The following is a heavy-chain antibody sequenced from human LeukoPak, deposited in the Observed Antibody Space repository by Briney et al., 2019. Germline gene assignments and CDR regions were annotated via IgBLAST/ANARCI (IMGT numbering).Heavy chain of an antibody. J-gene: IGHJ4*02. CDR2: SRSKAKSYTT. Sequence: GGSLRLSCAVSGFTFSDHFLDWVRQAPGKGLEWVGRSRSKAKSYTTEYAAPVKGRFTISRDDSTNSLYLQMNSLKIEDTAIYYCVRVGSVAGSDYLDYWGQGTLVTVSS. CDR1: GFTFSDHF. V-gene: IGHV3-72*01. CDR3: VRVGSVAGSDYLDY. D-gene: IGHD6-19*01.